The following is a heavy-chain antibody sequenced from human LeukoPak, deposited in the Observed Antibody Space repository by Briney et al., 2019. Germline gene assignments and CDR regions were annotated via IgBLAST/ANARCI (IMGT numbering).Heavy chain of an antibody. CDR1: GFDFSTYG. CDR2: IRYDGSNK. CDR3: AGYYDFWSGYDARGGFYAFDI. V-gene: IGHV3-30*02. D-gene: IGHD3-3*01. Sequence: GGSLRLSCAASGFDFSTYGMHWVRQAPGKGLEWVAFIRYDGSNKYYADSVKGRFTISRDNSKNTLYLQMNSLRAEDTAVYYCAGYYDFWSGYDARGGFYAFDIWGQGTMVTVSS. J-gene: IGHJ3*02.